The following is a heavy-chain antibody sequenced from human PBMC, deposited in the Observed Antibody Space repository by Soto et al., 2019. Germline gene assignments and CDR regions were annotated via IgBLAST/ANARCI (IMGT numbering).Heavy chain of an antibody. D-gene: IGHD3-9*01. J-gene: IGHJ4*02. CDR1: GGSVSSGAYY. Sequence: PSETLSLTCSVSGGSVSSGAYYWSWIRQPPEKGLEWIGYIYYSGSTNYNPPLKSRVTISVDTSKNQFSLKLTSMTAADAAVYYCARAISTGYNILTGYYMDYWGQGSLVTVSS. CDR3: ARAISTGYNILTGYYMDY. CDR2: IYYSGST. V-gene: IGHV4-61*08.